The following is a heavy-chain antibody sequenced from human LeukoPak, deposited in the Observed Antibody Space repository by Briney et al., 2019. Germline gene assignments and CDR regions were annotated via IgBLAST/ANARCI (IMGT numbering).Heavy chain of an antibody. J-gene: IGHJ4*02. CDR2: ISSSGSTI. V-gene: IGHV3-48*03. D-gene: IGHD6-13*01. Sequence: GGSLRLSCAASGFTFSSYEMNWVRQAPGKGLEWVSYISSSGSTIYYADSVKGRFTISRDNAKNSLYLQMNSLRAEDTAVYYCESPPYSRRHDYWGQGTLVTVSS. CDR1: GFTFSSYE. CDR3: ESPPYSRRHDY.